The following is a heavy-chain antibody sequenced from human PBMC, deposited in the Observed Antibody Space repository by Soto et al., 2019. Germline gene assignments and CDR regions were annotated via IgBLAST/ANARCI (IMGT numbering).Heavy chain of an antibody. V-gene: IGHV4-39*01. CDR2: IYYSGST. CDR1: GGSISSSSYY. J-gene: IGHJ6*03. Sequence: ASETLSLTCTVSGGSISSSSYYWGWIRQPPGKGLEWIGSIYYSGSTYYNPSLKSRVTISVDTSKNQFSLKLSSVTAADTAVYYCVRPDYYYYMDVWGKGTTVTVSS. CDR3: VRPDYYYYMDV.